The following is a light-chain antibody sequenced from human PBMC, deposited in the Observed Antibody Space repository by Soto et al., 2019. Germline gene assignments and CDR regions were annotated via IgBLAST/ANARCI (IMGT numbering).Light chain of an antibody. CDR1: SSDISDYNY. CDR2: EVS. CDR3: SSYTSNNFYG. V-gene: IGLV2-14*01. Sequence: HSVLTQPASVSGSPGQSITISCTGTSSDISDYNYVSWYQQHPGKAPKLMIYEVSDRPSGLSNRFSGSKSGNTASLTISRLQPEDEADYYCSSYTSNNFYGCGKGTKVTVL. J-gene: IGLJ1*01.